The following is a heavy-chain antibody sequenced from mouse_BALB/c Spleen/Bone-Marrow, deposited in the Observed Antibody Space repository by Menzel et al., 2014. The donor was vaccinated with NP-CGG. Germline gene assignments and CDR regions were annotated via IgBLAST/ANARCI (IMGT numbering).Heavy chain of an antibody. CDR2: IRFKSNNYAT. CDR1: GFTLSNYW. V-gene: IGHV6-6*02. Sequence: DVMLVESGGGLVQPGGSMKLSCVASGFTLSNYWMNWVRQSPEKGLVWVAEIRFKSNNYATHYAEPVKGRFTISRDDSKSSVYLQMNNLRAEDTGIYYCTVPFGPGFDYWGQGTTLTVSS. CDR3: TVPFGPGFDY. J-gene: IGHJ2*01.